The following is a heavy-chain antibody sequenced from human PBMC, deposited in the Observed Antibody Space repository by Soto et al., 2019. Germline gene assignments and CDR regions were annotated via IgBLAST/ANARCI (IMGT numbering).Heavy chain of an antibody. D-gene: IGHD2-21*01. V-gene: IGHV4-59*12. J-gene: IGHJ6*03. CDR2: IYHSGST. CDR3: ARGGISHWAYFYYMDV. CDR1: GGSISSYY. Sequence: SETLSLTCTVSGGSISSYYWSWIRQPPGKGLEWIGYIYHSGSTNYNPSLKSRVTMSVDTSKNQFSLTLNSVTAADTATYYCARGGISHWAYFYYMDVWDRGTTVTVSS.